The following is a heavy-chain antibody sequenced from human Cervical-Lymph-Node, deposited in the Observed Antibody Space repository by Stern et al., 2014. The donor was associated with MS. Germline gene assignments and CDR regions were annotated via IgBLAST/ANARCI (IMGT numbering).Heavy chain of an antibody. V-gene: IGHV1-69*01. CDR2: IIPIFGTA. J-gene: IGHJ4*02. D-gene: IGHD3-10*01. Sequence: QAQLGQSGAEVKKPGSSVKVSCKASGGTFSSYAISWVRQAPGQGLEWMGGIIPIFGTANYAQKFQGRVTITADESTSTACMELSSLRSEDTAVYYCARGADYYGSGRGPHFDYWGQGTLVTVSS. CDR3: ARGADYYGSGRGPHFDY. CDR1: GGTFSSYA.